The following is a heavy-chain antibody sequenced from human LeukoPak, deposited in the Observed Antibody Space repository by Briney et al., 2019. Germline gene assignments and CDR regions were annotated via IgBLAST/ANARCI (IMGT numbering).Heavy chain of an antibody. D-gene: IGHD4/OR15-4a*01. Sequence: RPSETLSLTCIVSGDSIRSSGYYWGWIRQPPGKGLEWIGSMFYGETISYSPSLQSRVTISLDTSKNQFSLRLNSVTAADTAVYYCARLERSRMDGAQYWGQGTLVTVSS. J-gene: IGHJ4*02. CDR1: GDSIRSSGYY. CDR2: MFYGETI. V-gene: IGHV4-39*01. CDR3: ARLERSRMDGAQY.